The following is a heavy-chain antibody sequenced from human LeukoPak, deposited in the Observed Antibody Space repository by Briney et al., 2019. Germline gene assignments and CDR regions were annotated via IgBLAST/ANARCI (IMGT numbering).Heavy chain of an antibody. D-gene: IGHD2-15*01. J-gene: IGHJ4*02. CDR2: INPSHGTI. CDR1: GYTFTSHY. CDR3: ARGGEGCGSGGSCYPNQIDF. Sequence: ASVKVSCKASGYTFTSHYMHWVRQAPGQGLEWMGIINPSHGTIRYAQKFQGGVTVTRDTSTSTVYMELSSLRSEDTAVYFCARGGEGCGSGGSCYPNQIDFWGQGTLVTVSS. V-gene: IGHV1-46*01.